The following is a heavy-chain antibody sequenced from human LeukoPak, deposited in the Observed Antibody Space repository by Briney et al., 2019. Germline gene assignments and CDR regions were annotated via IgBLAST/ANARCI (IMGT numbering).Heavy chain of an antibody. V-gene: IGHV3-23*01. CDR2: ISGSGGST. CDR1: GFTFSTYG. D-gene: IGHD3-16*01. J-gene: IGHJ1*01. Sequence: PGGSLRLSCEASGFTFSTYGMSWVRQAPGKGLEWVSAISGSGGSTYYADSVKGRFTISRDNSKNTVSLQMNSLRGEDTAVYYCAKDDAWGRYKDWGQGTLVTVSS. CDR3: AKDDAWGRYKD.